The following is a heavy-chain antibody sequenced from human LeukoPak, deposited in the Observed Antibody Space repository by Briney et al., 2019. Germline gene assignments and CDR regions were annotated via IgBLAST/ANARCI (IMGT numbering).Heavy chain of an antibody. CDR2: ISGSGGST. Sequence: PGRSLRLSCTASGFTFGDYAMSWFRQAPGKGLEWVSAISGSGGSTYYADSVKGRFTISRDNSKNTLYLQMNSLRAEDTAVYYCAKLVPAARGDWFDPWGQGTLVTVSS. D-gene: IGHD2-2*01. J-gene: IGHJ5*02. CDR3: AKLVPAARGDWFDP. CDR1: GFTFGDYA. V-gene: IGHV3-23*01.